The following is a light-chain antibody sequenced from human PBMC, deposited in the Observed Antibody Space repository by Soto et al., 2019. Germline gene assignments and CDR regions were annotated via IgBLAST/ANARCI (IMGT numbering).Light chain of an antibody. CDR3: MQGTHWPWT. J-gene: IGKJ1*01. V-gene: IGKV2-30*01. CDR1: QSLVSSDGNTY. Sequence: DLVLTQSPLSLSVTLGQPASISCRSSQSLVSSDGNTYLNWFQQRPGQSPRRLIFKVSDRDSGVPDRFSGSGSGTDFTLKISRVEADDVGIYYCMQGTHWPWTFGQGTKAEIK. CDR2: KVS.